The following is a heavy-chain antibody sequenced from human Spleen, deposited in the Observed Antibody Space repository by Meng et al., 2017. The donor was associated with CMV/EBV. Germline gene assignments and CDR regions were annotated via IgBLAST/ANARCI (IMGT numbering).Heavy chain of an antibody. CDR3: ARGDGWFDP. V-gene: IGHV6-1*01. Sequence: CDISGDSVSSNSGVWNWIRQSPSRGLEWLGRTYYRSKWYYDYAVSVKSRITINPDTSNNQFSLHLKSVIPEDTAVYYCARGDGWFDPWGQGSPVTVSS. J-gene: IGHJ5*02. D-gene: IGHD5-24*01. CDR1: GDSVSSNSGV. CDR2: TYYRSKWYY.